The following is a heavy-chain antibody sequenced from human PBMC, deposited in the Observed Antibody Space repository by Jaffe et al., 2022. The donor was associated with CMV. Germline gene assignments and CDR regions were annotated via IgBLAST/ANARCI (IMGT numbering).Heavy chain of an antibody. Sequence: EVQLVESGGGLVQPGGSLRLSCAASKFTFSSYAMTWVRQAPGKGLEWVSDISGGGGSTYYADSVKGRFTISRDNSKNMLYLQMKSLRVEDTAVYYCAKGLFSGNNPSRNVFDIWGQGTMVTVSS. V-gene: IGHV3-23*04. CDR1: KFTFSSYA. D-gene: IGHD3-22*01. J-gene: IGHJ3*02. CDR2: ISGGGGST. CDR3: AKGLFSGNNPSRNVFDI.